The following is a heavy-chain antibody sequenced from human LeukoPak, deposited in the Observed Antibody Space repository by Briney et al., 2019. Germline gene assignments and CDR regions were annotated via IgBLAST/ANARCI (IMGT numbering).Heavy chain of an antibody. J-gene: IGHJ4*02. Sequence: ASVKVSCTASGYTFTGYYMHWVRQAPGQGLEWLGWINPNSGGTNHAQKFQGRVTMTRDTSISTAYMELSRLRSDDTAVYYCAREEGSSGWSFGFWGQGTLVTVSS. CDR3: AREEGSSGWSFGF. V-gene: IGHV1-2*02. D-gene: IGHD6-19*01. CDR2: INPNSGGT. CDR1: GYTFTGYY.